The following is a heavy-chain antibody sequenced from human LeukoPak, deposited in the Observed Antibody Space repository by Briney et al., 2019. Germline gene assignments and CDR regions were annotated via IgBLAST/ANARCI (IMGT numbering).Heavy chain of an antibody. CDR1: GFTFSDHY. D-gene: IGHD3-22*01. J-gene: IGHJ4*02. Sequence: QAGGSLRLSCAASGFTFSDHYMDWVRQAPGKGLEWVGRIKNKANSYTTKYAASVTGRFTISKDDSKNSLYLQMNSLKTEDTAVYYCARLTYHADSSGYFYFDYWGQGTLVTVSS. CDR2: IKNKANSYTT. V-gene: IGHV3-72*01. CDR3: ARLTYHADSSGYFYFDY.